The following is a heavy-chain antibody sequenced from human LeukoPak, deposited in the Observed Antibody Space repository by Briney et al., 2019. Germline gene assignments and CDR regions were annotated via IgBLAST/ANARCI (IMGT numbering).Heavy chain of an antibody. CDR2: IYWDDDK. V-gene: IGHV2-5*02. D-gene: IGHD3-10*01. CDR3: ARRPPYYGSGSFFDY. J-gene: IGHJ4*02. Sequence: SGPTLVNPTQTLTLTCTFSGFSLSTTGVGVGWIRQPPGKALEWLALIYWDDDKRYSPSLKSRLTITKDTSKNQVVLTMTNMDPVDTATYYCARRPPYYGSGSFFDYWGQGTLVTVSS. CDR1: GFSLSTTGVG.